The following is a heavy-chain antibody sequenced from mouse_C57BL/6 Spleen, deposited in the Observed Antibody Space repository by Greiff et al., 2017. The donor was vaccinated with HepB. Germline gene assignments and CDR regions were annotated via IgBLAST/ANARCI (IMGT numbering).Heavy chain of an antibody. CDR2: INPSDSFT. CDR1: GYTFASYW. Sequence: QVQLQQPGAELVMPGTSVKLSCKASGYTFASYWIHWLKQKPGKGLEWIGEINPSDSFTNYNQKFKGKSTLTVDKSSSTAFMQLSSLTSEDSAVYYCARWGLWGQGTTLTVSS. V-gene: IGHV1-69*01. J-gene: IGHJ2*01. CDR3: ARWGL.